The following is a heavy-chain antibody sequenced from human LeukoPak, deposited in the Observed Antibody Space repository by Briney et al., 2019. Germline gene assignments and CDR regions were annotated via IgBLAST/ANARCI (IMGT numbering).Heavy chain of an antibody. Sequence: GGSLRLSCAASGFTFSSYAMHWVRQAPGKGLEYVSAISSNGGSTYYADSVKGRFTISRDNSKNTLYLQMNRLRAEDTAVYYCAKVGSYYDFDYWGQGTLVTVSS. CDR2: ISSNGGST. CDR3: AKVGSYYDFDY. D-gene: IGHD1-26*01. V-gene: IGHV3-64*04. CDR1: GFTFSSYA. J-gene: IGHJ4*02.